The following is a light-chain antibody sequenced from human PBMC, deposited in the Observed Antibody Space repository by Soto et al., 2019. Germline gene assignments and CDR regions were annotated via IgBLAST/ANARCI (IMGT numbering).Light chain of an antibody. CDR1: QSISSC. CDR3: QPSDSRPYT. V-gene: IGKV1-39*01. CDR2: AAS. J-gene: IGKJ2*01. Sequence: DIQMTQSPSSLSASVGDRVTITCRASQSISSCLNWYQQKPGKAPKLLISAASTLRTGVPSRFSGSGSVTDFTLTISRPQPEDFATYFCQPSDSRPYTFGQGTKLEIK.